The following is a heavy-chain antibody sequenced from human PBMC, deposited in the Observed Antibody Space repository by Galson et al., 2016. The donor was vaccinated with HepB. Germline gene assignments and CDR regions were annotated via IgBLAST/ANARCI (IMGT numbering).Heavy chain of an antibody. V-gene: IGHV4-61*01. CDR2: IQYTGHT. Sequence: ETLSLTCTVSGGSVISDNYYWSWIRQPPGKGLEWIGFIQYTGHTNCYPSLRSRVTISIDTSKNQFSLKLSSVTAADTAVYYCARDQNGSYLAYWGLGALVAVSS. CDR1: GGSVISDNYY. J-gene: IGHJ4*02. D-gene: IGHD1-26*01. CDR3: ARDQNGSYLAY.